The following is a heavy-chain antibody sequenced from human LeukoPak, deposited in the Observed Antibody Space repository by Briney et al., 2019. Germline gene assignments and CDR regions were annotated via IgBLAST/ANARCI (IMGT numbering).Heavy chain of an antibody. V-gene: IGHV1-3*04. CDR3: TRGAPIRVAVAATFDP. CDR1: GYTFTKYP. CDR2: INTGNANT. Sequence: ASVKVSCKPSGYTFTKYPIHWVRQAPGQRLEWMGWINTGNANTKYSEKLQGRVTITRDTSATTACMELSSLRSEDTAVYFCTRGAPIRVAVAATFDPWGQGTLVTVPS. J-gene: IGHJ5*02. D-gene: IGHD6-19*01.